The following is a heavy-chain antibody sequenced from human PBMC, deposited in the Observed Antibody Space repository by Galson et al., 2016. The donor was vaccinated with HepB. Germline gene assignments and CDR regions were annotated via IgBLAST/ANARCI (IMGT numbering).Heavy chain of an antibody. D-gene: IGHD5-18*01. CDR2: IIPVFGTT. CDR3: ARDPTWIKMWSDYYYGLNV. V-gene: IGHV1-69*06. CDR1: GGTFSSFG. Sequence: SVKVSCKASGGTFSSFGITWVRQAPGQGLEWMGGIIPVFGTTSYSQKFQGRMTITADTSTNTAYMELSSLKSEDTAVYYCARDPTWIKMWSDYYYGLNVWGQGTTVIVSS. J-gene: IGHJ6*02.